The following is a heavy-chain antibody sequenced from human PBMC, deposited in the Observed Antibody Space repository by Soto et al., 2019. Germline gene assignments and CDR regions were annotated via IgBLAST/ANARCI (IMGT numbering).Heavy chain of an antibody. Sequence: PGGSLRLSCAASGFTFSSYAMSWVRQAPGKGLEWVSAISGSGGSTYYGDSVKGRFTISRDNSKNTLYLQMNSLRAEDTAVYYCAKDSNRPLLGYFDWHHDFDYWGQGTLVTSPQ. CDR3: AKDSNRPLLGYFDWHHDFDY. CDR1: GFTFSSYA. V-gene: IGHV3-23*01. CDR2: ISGSGGST. J-gene: IGHJ4*02. D-gene: IGHD3-9*01.